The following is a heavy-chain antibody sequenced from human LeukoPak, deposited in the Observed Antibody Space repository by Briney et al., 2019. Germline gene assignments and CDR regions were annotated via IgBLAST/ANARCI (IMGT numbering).Heavy chain of an antibody. V-gene: IGHV1-18*01. D-gene: IGHD3-22*01. CDR2: ISAYNGNT. Sequence: ASVKVSCKASGYTFTGYYMNWVRQAPGQGLEWMGWISAYNGNTNYAQKLQGRVTMTTDTSTSTAYMELRSLRSDDTAVYYCARSLYYDSYDYFDYWGQGTLVTVSS. CDR3: ARSLYYDSYDYFDY. CDR1: GYTFTGYY. J-gene: IGHJ4*02.